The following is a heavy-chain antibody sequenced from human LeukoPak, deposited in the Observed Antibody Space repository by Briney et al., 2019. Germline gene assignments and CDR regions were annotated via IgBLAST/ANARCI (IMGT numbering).Heavy chain of an antibody. CDR1: GYTFTSYG. V-gene: IGHV1-18*01. CDR3: ARGQSYDFWSGYPSTPFDY. J-gene: IGHJ4*02. Sequence: GASVKVSCKASGYTFTSYGISWVRQAPGQGLEWMGWISAYNGNTNYAQKLQGRVTMTTDTSTSTAYMELRSLRSDDTAVYYCARGQSYDFWSGYPSTPFDYWGQGTLVTVSP. CDR2: ISAYNGNT. D-gene: IGHD3-3*01.